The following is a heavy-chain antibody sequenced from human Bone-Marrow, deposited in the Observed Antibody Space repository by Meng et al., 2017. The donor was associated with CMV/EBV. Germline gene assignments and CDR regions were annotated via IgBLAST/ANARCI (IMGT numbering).Heavy chain of an antibody. CDR1: GFTFSSYW. Sequence: GGSLRLSCAASGFTFSSYWMSWVRQAPGKGLEWVANIKQDGSEKYYVDSVKGRFTISRDNAKNSLYLQMNSLRAEDTAVYYCARGGSPDRSGSFTWGFQHCGQGTLVTVSS. V-gene: IGHV3-7*01. CDR2: IKQDGSEK. D-gene: IGHD1-26*01. CDR3: ARGGSPDRSGSFTWGFQH. J-gene: IGHJ1*01.